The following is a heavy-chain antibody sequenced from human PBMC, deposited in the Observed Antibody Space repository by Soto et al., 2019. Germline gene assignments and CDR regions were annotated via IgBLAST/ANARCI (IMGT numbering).Heavy chain of an antibody. CDR3: ARETNYYDSSGSLGY. V-gene: IGHV1-46*01. CDR1: GYTFTSYY. J-gene: IGHJ4*02. CDR2: INPSGGTT. Sequence: ASVKASCKASGYTFTSYYMHWVRQAPGQGLEWMGIINPSGGTTSYAQKFQGRVTMTRDTSTSTVYMELSSLRSEDTAVYYCARETNYYDSSGSLGYWGQGTLVTVSS. D-gene: IGHD3-22*01.